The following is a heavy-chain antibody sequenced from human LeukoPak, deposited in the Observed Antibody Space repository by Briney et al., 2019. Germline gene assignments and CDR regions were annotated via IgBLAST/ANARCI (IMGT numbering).Heavy chain of an antibody. J-gene: IGHJ4*02. D-gene: IGHD6-19*01. CDR3: ARAGGGWYQMPI. V-gene: IGHV3-21*01. CDR1: GFTFSSYS. CDR2: ISSSSSYI. Sequence: PGGSLRLSCAASGFTFSSYSMNWVRQAPGKGLEWVSSISSSSSYIYYADSVKGRFTISRDNAKNSLYLQMNSLRAEDTAVYYCARAGGGWYQMPIWGQGTLVTVSS.